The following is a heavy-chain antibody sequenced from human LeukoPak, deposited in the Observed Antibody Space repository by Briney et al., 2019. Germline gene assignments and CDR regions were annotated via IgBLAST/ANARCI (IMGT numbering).Heavy chain of an antibody. CDR3: ASRKLGNDY. V-gene: IGHV4-59*02. D-gene: IGHD7-27*01. CDR1: GGSVSDYY. Sequence: SETLSLTCTISGGSVSDYYWSWIRQSPGKGLEWIGYIYYTGSTSYNPSLKSQVTISADTSKNEFSLKLNSVTAADTAVYYCASRKLGNDYWGQGTLVTVSS. CDR2: IYYTGST. J-gene: IGHJ4*02.